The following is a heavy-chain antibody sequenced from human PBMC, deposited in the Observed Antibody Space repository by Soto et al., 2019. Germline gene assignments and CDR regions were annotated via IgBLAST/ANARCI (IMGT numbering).Heavy chain of an antibody. CDR3: ARHAGTQAWFEFDS. Sequence: SETLSLTCTVSGGSISSYYWSWIRQPPGKGLEWIGSMYYSGTTYYNPSLRSRLTISVDTSKNQFSLKLSSVTAADTAVYYCARHAGTQAWFEFDSWGPGTLVTVSS. D-gene: IGHD5-18*01. CDR2: MYYSGTT. J-gene: IGHJ4*02. V-gene: IGHV4-39*01. CDR1: GGSISSYY.